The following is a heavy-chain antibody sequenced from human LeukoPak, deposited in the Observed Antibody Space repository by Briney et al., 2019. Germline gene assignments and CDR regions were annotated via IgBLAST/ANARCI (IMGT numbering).Heavy chain of an antibody. CDR3: ARPYYYDSRIDP. Sequence: SETLSLTCTVSGGSISCGDYYWSWIRQPPGEGLEWIAYMYYSGSTYYNPSLKSRVTMSADTSKNQLSLKLSSVTAADTAVYYCARPYYYDSRIDPWGQGILVTVSS. CDR2: MYYSGST. D-gene: IGHD3-22*01. J-gene: IGHJ5*02. V-gene: IGHV4-30-4*01. CDR1: GGSISCGDYY.